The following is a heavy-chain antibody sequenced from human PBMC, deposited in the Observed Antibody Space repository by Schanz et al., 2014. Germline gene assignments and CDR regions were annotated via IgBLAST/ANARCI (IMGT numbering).Heavy chain of an antibody. D-gene: IGHD2-2*01. J-gene: IGHJ4*02. CDR2: ISSSGSYI. CDR1: GFTISSYS. CDR3: AKDSTHIDIVLVPTAIDY. Sequence: VQLVESGGGVVQPGRSLRLSCAAYGFTISSYSMNWVRQAPGKGLEWVSSISSSGSYIYYADSVKGRFSISRDNSKNTLYLHMNTLRSEDTAVYYCAKDSTHIDIVLVPTAIDYWGQGTLVTVSS. V-gene: IGHV3-21*01.